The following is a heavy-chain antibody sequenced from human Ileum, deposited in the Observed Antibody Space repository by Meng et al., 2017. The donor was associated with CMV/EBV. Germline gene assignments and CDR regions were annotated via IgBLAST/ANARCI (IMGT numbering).Heavy chain of an antibody. CDR1: GVSIRNYF. CDR3: ARAAARGVPVDY. D-gene: IGHD3-10*01. V-gene: IGHV4-4*07. CDR2: VSPGGI. J-gene: IGHJ4*02. Sequence: HGHTQESGPGMVNPSGTLSPHCSSSGVSIRNYFLTLDRQPAGKGLEFVGRVSPGGIEYNPSLMSRVTMSLDTSRNQLSLNLNSVTAADTAVYYCARAAARGVPVDYWGQGILVTVSS.